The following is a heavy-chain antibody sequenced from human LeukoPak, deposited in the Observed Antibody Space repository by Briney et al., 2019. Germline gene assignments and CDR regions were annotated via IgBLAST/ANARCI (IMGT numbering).Heavy chain of an antibody. CDR1: GGSISSGGYY. D-gene: IGHD4-17*01. CDR2: IYYSGST. J-gene: IGHJ4*02. CDR3: AREPGDYGREPFDC. Sequence: SETLSLTCTVSGGSISSGGYYWSWIRQPPGKGLEWIEYIYYSGSTYYNPSLKSRVTISVDTSKNQFSLKLSSVTAADTAVYYCAREPGDYGREPFDCWGQGTLVTVSS. V-gene: IGHV4-31*03.